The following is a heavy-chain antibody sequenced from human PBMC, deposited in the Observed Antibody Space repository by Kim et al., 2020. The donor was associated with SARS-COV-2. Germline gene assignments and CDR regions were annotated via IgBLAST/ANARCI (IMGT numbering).Heavy chain of an antibody. CDR3: TTGAWIAARQEPNYYYGMDV. CDR1: GFTFSNAW. V-gene: IGHV3-15*01. D-gene: IGHD6-6*01. CDR2: IKSKTDGGTT. J-gene: IGHJ6*02. Sequence: GGSLRLSCAASGFTFSNAWMSWVRQAPGKGLEWVGRIKSKTDGGTTDYAAPVKGRFTISRDDSKNTLYLQMNSLKTEDTAVYYCTTGAWIAARQEPNYYYGMDVWGQGTTVTVSS.